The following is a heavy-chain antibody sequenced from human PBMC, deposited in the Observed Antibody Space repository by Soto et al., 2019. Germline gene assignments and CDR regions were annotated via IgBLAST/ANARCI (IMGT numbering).Heavy chain of an antibody. D-gene: IGHD3-22*01. CDR3: ARGSYYYDSSGYYY. CDR1: GGSISSGDYY. V-gene: IGHV4-30-4*01. Sequence: SLTCTVSGGSISSGDYYWSCIRQPPGKGLEWIGYIYYSGSTYYNPSLKSRVTISVDTSKNQFSLKLSSVTAADTAVYYCARGSYYYDSSGYYYWGQGTLVTVSS. J-gene: IGHJ4*02. CDR2: IYYSGST.